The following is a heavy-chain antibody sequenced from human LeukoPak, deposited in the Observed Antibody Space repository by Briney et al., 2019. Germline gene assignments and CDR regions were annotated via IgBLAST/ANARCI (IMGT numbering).Heavy chain of an antibody. CDR1: GFTFSSYA. Sequence: PGGSLRLSCAASGFTFSSYAMSWVRQAPGKGLEWVSAISGSGGSTYYADSVKGRFTISRDNSKNTLYLQMNSLRAEDTAVYHCAKAPSLYSYGNRVDYWGQGTLATVSS. CDR2: ISGSGGST. V-gene: IGHV3-23*01. CDR3: AKAPSLYSYGNRVDY. J-gene: IGHJ4*02. D-gene: IGHD5-18*01.